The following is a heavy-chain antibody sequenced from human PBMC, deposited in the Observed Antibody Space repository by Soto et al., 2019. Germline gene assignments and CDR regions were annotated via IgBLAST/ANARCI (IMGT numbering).Heavy chain of an antibody. CDR2: IYHSGST. CDR3: ARERGYYGLGSYTYDAFDI. CDR1: SGSISSSNW. V-gene: IGHV4-4*02. D-gene: IGHD3-10*01. J-gene: IGHJ3*02. Sequence: SETLSLTCAVSSGSISSSNWWSWVRQPPGKGLEWIGEIYHSGSTNYNPSLKSRVTISVDKSKNQFSLKLSSVTAADTAVYYCARERGYYGLGSYTYDAFDIWGQGTMVTVSS.